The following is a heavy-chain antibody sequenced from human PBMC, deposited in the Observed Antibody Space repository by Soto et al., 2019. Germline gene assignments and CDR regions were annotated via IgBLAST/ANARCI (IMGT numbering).Heavy chain of an antibody. J-gene: IGHJ4*02. CDR3: ASSGWYAVDY. V-gene: IGHV4-39*07. Sequence: SETLSLTCTVSGGSISSSSYYWGWIRQPPGKGLEWIGSIYYSGSTYYNPSLKSRVTISVDTSKNQFSLKLSSVTAADTAVYYCASSGWYAVDYWGQGTLVTVSS. CDR2: IYYSGST. CDR1: GGSISSSSYY. D-gene: IGHD6-19*01.